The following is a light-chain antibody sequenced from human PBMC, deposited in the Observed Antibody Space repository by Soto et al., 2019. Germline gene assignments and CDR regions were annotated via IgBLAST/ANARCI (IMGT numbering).Light chain of an antibody. CDR2: GAS. CDR3: QQYGGSRLT. CDR1: QSVSSNS. V-gene: IGKV3-20*01. J-gene: IGKJ4*01. Sequence: EIVLAQSPDTLSLSPGERASLSCRASQSVSSNSLAWYQQKAGQAPRLLVYGASSRDTGIPDRFSGSGSETDFTLTISRLEPEDFEVYFCQQYGGSRLTFGGGNKVEIK.